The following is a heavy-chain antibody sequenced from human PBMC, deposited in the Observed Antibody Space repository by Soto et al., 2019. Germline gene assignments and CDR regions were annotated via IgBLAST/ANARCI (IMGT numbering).Heavy chain of an antibody. CDR1: GGTFSSYT. D-gene: IGHD2-15*01. Sequence: QVQLVQSGAEVKKPGSSVKVSCKASGGTFSSYTISWVRQAPGQGREWMGRIIPILGIANYAQKFQGRVTITADKSTSTAYMELSSLRSEDTAVYYCARGLVGHPYYYYGMDVWGQGTTVTVSS. J-gene: IGHJ6*02. V-gene: IGHV1-69*02. CDR3: ARGLVGHPYYYYGMDV. CDR2: IIPILGIA.